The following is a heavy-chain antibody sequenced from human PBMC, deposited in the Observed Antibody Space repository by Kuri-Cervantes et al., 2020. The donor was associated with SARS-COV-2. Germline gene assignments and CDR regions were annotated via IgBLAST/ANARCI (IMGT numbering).Heavy chain of an antibody. J-gene: IGHJ4*01. D-gene: IGHD3-22*01. CDR1: GFTFSSYS. CDR3: ARDRAYYYDSTDY. Sequence: GESLKISCAASGFTFSSYSMNWVRQAPGKGLEWVSSITSSSTYIYYADSVKGRFTISRDNSKNSLYLQMNSLRAEDTAVYYCARDRAYYYDSTDYWGQGTLVTVSS. V-gene: IGHV3-21*01. CDR2: ITSSSTYI.